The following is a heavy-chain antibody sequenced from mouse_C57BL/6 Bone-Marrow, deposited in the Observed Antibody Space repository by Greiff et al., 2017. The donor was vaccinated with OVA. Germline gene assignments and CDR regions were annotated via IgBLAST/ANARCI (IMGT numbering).Heavy chain of an antibody. D-gene: IGHD3-1*01. J-gene: IGHJ3*01. V-gene: IGHV1-63*01. CDR2: IYPGGGYT. CDR1: GYTFTNYW. Sequence: VKLLESGAELVRPGTSVKMSCKASGYTFTNYWIGWAKQRPGHGLEWIGDIYPGGGYTNYNEKFKGKATLTADKSSSTAYMQFSSLTSEDSAIYYCARAGDFGRFAYWGQGTLVTVSA. CDR3: ARAGDFGRFAY.